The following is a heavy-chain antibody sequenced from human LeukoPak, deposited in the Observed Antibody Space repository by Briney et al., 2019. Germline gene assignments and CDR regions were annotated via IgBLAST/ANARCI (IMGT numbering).Heavy chain of an antibody. J-gene: IGHJ4*02. CDR2: MNPNSGNT. V-gene: IGHV1-8*01. Sequence: ASVKVSCKASGYTFTSYDINWVRQATGQGLEWMGWMNPNSGNTGYAQKFQGRVTMTRNTSISTAYMELSSLRSEDTAMYYCARGKYVLRFLEWLSADYYFDYWGQGTLVTVSS. CDR3: ARGKYVLRFLEWLSADYYFDY. CDR1: GYTFTSYD. D-gene: IGHD3-3*01.